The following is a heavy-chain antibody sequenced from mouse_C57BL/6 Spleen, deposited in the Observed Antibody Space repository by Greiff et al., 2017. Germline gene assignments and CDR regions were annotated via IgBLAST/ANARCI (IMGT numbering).Heavy chain of an antibody. J-gene: IGHJ2*01. CDR3: ARGGYPDY. V-gene: IGHV1-69*01. Sequence: QVQLKQPGAELVMPGASVKLSCKASGYTFTSYWMHWVKQRPGQGLEWIGEIDPSDSYTNYNQKFKGKSTLTVDKSSSTAYMQLSSLTSEDSAVYYCARGGYPDYWGQGTTLTVSS. D-gene: IGHD2-14*01. CDR1: GYTFTSYW. CDR2: IDPSDSYT.